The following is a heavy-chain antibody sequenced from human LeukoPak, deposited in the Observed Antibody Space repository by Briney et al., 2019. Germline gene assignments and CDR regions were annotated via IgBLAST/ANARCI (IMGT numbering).Heavy chain of an antibody. Sequence: PSETLSLTCTVSGGSISSSSYHWGWIRQPPGKGLEWIGSIYYSGSTYYNPSLKSRVTISVDTSKNQFSLKLSSVTAADTAVYYCARDPTDLYSGSYWGWFDPWGQGTLVTVSS. J-gene: IGHJ5*02. CDR3: ARDPTDLYSGSYWGWFDP. D-gene: IGHD1-26*01. CDR1: GGSISSSSYH. V-gene: IGHV4-39*07. CDR2: IYYSGST.